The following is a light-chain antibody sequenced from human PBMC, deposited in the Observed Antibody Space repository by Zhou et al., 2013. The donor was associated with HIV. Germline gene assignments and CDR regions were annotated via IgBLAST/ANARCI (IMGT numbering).Light chain of an antibody. J-gene: IGKJ4*01. CDR1: QNIRSW. Sequence: GDRVTITCRASQNIRSWLAWYQQKPGQAPKLLIYKASSLEGVVPSRFSGSGSGTEFTLTISSLQPDDFATYYCQQCNSYPLSFGGGTKVEIK. CDR3: QQCNSYPLS. V-gene: IGKV1-5*03. CDR2: KAS.